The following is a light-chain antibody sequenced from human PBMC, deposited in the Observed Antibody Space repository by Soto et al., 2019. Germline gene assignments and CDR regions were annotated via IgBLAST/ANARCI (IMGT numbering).Light chain of an antibody. CDR1: SGYSNYK. J-gene: IGLJ2*01. CDR3: GADHGSGSNFVLV. CDR2: VGTGGIVG. V-gene: IGLV9-49*01. Sequence: QPVLTQPPSASASLGASVTLTCTLSSGYSNYKVDWYQQRPGKGPRFVMRVGTGGIVGSKGDGIPDRFSVLGSGLNRYLTIKNIHEEDESDYHCGADHGSGSNFVLVFGGGTKRTVL.